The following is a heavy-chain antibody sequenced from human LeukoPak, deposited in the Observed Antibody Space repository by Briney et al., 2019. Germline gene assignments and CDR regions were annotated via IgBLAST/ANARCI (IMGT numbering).Heavy chain of an antibody. CDR2: LFSGGGA. J-gene: IGHJ4*02. CDR3: ARERGSSGWATFDY. CDR1: GFSVSSNY. V-gene: IGHV3-66*01. D-gene: IGHD6-19*01. Sequence: GGSLRLSCAASGFSVSSNYMGWVRQAPGRGLEWVSVLFSGGGAHYADSVKGSFTVSRDNSKSTLFLHMNSLRAEDTAIYYCARERGSSGWATFDYWGQGTLVTVSS.